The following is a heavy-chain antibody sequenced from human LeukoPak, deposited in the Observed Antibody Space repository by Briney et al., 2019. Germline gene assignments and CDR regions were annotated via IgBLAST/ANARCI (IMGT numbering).Heavy chain of an antibody. V-gene: IGHV3-30*03. CDR1: GFTFSSYG. Sequence: GGSLRLSCAASGFTFSSYGMHWVRQAPGKGLEWVAVISYDGSNKYYADSVKGRFTISRDNSKNTLYLQMNSLRAEDTAVYYCSRGSGNYYNVMDYWGQGTLVTVSS. J-gene: IGHJ4*02. D-gene: IGHD3-10*01. CDR2: ISYDGSNK. CDR3: SRGSGNYYNVMDY.